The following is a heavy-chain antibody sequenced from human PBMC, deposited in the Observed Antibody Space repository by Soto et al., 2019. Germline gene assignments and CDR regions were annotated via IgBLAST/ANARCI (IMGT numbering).Heavy chain of an antibody. D-gene: IGHD6-13*01. V-gene: IGHV2-5*02. CDR1: GFSLSTSGVG. Sequence: QITLKESGPTLVKPTQTLTLTCTFSGFSLSTSGVGVGWIRQPPGKALEWLALIYWDDDKRYTPSLKSRLTITKDTSKNQVVLTMTNMDPVDTATFYCAHSSFAAAGTSVYWYFDLWGRGTLVTVSS. CDR2: IYWDDDK. CDR3: AHSSFAAAGTSVYWYFDL. J-gene: IGHJ2*01.